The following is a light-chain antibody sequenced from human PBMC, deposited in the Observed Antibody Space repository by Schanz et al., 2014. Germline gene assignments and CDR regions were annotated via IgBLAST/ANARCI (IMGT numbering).Light chain of an antibody. V-gene: IGKV3-15*01. CDR3: QQYGSSQWT. Sequence: EIVMTQSPATLSVSPGEGATLSCRASQSVSNKLAWYHQKPGQAPRLLIYEASTRATGVPARFSGSGSGTEFTLTISSLQSEDFAVYYCQQYGSSQWTFGQGTKVEIK. J-gene: IGKJ1*01. CDR1: QSVSNK. CDR2: EAS.